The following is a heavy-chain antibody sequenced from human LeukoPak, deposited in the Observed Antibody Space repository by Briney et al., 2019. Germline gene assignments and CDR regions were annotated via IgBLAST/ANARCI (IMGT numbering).Heavy chain of an antibody. J-gene: IGHJ3*02. CDR1: GYTFTSYA. Sequence: GASVKVSCKASGYTFTSYAMNCVRQAPGQGLEWMGWMNTNTGHRAYAQGFPGRFVLSLDTSVSTAYLQISSLKAEDTAVYYCARGKVYPARGGRVTFDIWGQGTMVTVSS. CDR3: ARGKVYPARGGRVTFDI. D-gene: IGHD1-26*01. V-gene: IGHV7-4-1*02. CDR2: MNTNTGHR.